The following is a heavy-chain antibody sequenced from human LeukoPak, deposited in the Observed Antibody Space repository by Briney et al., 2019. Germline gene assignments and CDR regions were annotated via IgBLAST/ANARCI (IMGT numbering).Heavy chain of an antibody. D-gene: IGHD2-21*02. CDR3: ARHRVVTAAIVYGMDV. Sequence: SETLSLTCTVSGGSISSYYWSWIRQPPGKGLEWIGYIYYSGSTNYTPSLKSRVTISVDTSKNQFSLKLSSVTAADTAVYYRARHRVVTAAIVYGMDVWGQGTTVTVSS. CDR1: GGSISSYY. J-gene: IGHJ6*02. V-gene: IGHV4-59*08. CDR2: IYYSGST.